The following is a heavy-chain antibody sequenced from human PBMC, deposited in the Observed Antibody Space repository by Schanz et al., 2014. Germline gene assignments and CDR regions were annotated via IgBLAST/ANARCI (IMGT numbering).Heavy chain of an antibody. CDR1: GFTFSSYA. CDR3: ARDAVALVPEYFMDV. D-gene: IGHD2-15*01. J-gene: IGHJ6*03. V-gene: IGHV3-30-3*01. Sequence: QGQLVESGGGVVQPGRSLRLSCAASGFTFSSYAMHWVRQAPGKGLEWVAVMSYDGSNKYYADSVKGRFTISRDTPKNTLYVQMDGLRVEDTAVYYCARDAVALVPEYFMDVWGQGTTVTVSS. CDR2: MSYDGSNK.